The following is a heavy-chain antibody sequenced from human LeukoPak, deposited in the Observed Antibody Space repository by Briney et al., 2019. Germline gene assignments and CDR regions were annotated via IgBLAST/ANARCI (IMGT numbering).Heavy chain of an antibody. Sequence: GGSLRLSCAASGFTFSNYWMSWVRQAPGQGLELVANIKQDGTEKYYVDSARGRFTISRDNADNSLSLQVNALRVEDTALYYCARGGGGSTMWHDFWGQGTLVTVSS. J-gene: IGHJ4*02. CDR1: GFTFSNYW. V-gene: IGHV3-7*01. D-gene: IGHD3-10*02. CDR2: IKQDGTEK. CDR3: ARGGGGSTMWHDF.